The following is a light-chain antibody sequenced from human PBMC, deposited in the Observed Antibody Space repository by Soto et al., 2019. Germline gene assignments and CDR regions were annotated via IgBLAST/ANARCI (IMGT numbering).Light chain of an antibody. V-gene: IGKV3-15*01. CDR3: QQRADWPAT. CDR2: GAS. J-gene: IGKJ3*01. CDR1: QSVSNA. Sequence: ELVMTQSPGTLSVSPGERATLSCRASQSVSNALAWYQQKPGQAPRLLIYGASTRATGIPARFSGSGSGTDFTLTISSLEPEAFAVYYCQQRADWPATFGPGTKVDIK.